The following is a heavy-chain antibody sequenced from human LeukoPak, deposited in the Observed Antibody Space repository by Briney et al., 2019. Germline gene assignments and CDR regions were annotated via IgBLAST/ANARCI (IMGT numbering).Heavy chain of an antibody. CDR1: GFTFSSYW. Sequence: GGLLRLSCAAAGFTFSSYWMHWVRQVPGKGLVWVSRINIDGSTTTYADSVKGRFTISRDNAKNTLYLQMNSLRAEDTALYYCARVGGPGWYGYWGQGTLVTVSS. CDR3: ARVGGPGWYGY. CDR2: INIDGSTT. D-gene: IGHD6-19*01. J-gene: IGHJ4*02. V-gene: IGHV3-74*03.